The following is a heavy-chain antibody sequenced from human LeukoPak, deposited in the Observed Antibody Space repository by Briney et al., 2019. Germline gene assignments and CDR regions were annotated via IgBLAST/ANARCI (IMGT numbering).Heavy chain of an antibody. Sequence: GGSLRLSCAASGFTFSSYAMSWVRRAPGKGLEWVSAISGSGGSTYYADSVKGRFTISRDNSKNTLYLQMNSLRAEDTAVYYCAGSGIVVPRFDYWGQGTLVTVSS. CDR2: ISGSGGST. J-gene: IGHJ4*02. CDR3: AGSGIVVPRFDY. V-gene: IGHV3-23*01. CDR1: GFTFSSYA. D-gene: IGHD3-22*01.